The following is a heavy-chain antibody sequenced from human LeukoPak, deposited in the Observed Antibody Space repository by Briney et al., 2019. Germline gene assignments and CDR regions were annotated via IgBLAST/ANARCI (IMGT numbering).Heavy chain of an antibody. D-gene: IGHD1-26*01. Sequence: ASVKVSCKASGYTFTSYAMHWVRQAPGQRLEWMGWINAGNGNTKYSQKFQGRVTITRDTSASTAYMELSSLRSEDTAVYYCARDLEGYGSYSGYYFDYWGQGTLVTVSS. J-gene: IGHJ4*02. CDR3: ARDLEGYGSYSGYYFDY. CDR2: INAGNGNT. CDR1: GYTFTSYA. V-gene: IGHV1-3*01.